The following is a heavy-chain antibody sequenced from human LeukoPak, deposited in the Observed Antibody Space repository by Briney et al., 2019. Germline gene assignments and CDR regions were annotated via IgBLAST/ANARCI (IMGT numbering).Heavy chain of an antibody. CDR3: ARGLATYDFWSGYWDY. CDR2: INPNSGGT. D-gene: IGHD3-3*01. V-gene: IGHV1-2*02. CDR1: GYTFTGYY. J-gene: IGHJ4*02. Sequence: GASVKVSCKASGYTFTGYYMHWVRQAPGQGLEWMGWINPNSGGTNYAQKFQGRVTMTRDTSISTAYMELSRLRSDDTAVSYCARGLATYDFWSGYWDYWGQGTLVTVSS.